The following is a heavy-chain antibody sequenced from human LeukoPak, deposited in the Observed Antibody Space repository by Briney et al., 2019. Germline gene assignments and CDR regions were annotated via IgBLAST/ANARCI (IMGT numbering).Heavy chain of an antibody. J-gene: IGHJ3*02. CDR1: GFTFDDYA. CDR3: AKDIWSRGLGSAFDI. Sequence: GGSLRLSCAASGFTFDDYAMHWVRQAPGKCLEWVSGISWNSGSIGYADSVKGRFTISRDNAKNSLYLQMNSLRAEDMALYYCAKDIWSRGLGSAFDIWGQGTMVTVSS. D-gene: IGHD3-16*01. V-gene: IGHV3-9*03. CDR2: ISWNSGSI.